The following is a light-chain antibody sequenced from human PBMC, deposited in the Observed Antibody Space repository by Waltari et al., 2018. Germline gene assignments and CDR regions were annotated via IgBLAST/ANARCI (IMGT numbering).Light chain of an antibody. CDR3: ALYMGSGIWV. V-gene: IGLV8-61*01. Sequence: QTVVTQEPSLSVSPGGTVTLNCAFSSGSLSPTSYATWYQQTPGQAPRTLVYKANARSSGVPDRFSGSILGNTAALTITGAQADDESDYYCALYMGSGIWVFGGGTRLTVL. J-gene: IGLJ3*02. CDR2: KAN. CDR1: SGSLSPTSY.